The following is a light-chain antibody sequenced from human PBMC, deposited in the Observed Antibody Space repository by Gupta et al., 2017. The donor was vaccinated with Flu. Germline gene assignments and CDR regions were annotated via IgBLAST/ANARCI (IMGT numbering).Light chain of an antibody. CDR2: KAS. CDR1: ESISSW. J-gene: IGKJ4*01. Sequence: DIQMTQSPSTLSASVGDRVTITCRASESISSWLAWYQQKPGKAPKLLIHKASRLESGVPSRFSGSGSGTEFTLTISSRQPDDFATYYCQQYNRYFTFGGGTKVEIK. V-gene: IGKV1-5*03. CDR3: QQYNRYFT.